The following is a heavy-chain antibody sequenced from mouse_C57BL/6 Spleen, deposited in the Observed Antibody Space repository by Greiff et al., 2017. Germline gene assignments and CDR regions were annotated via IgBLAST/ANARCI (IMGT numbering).Heavy chain of an antibody. CDR1: GYTFTSYW. Sequence: QVQLQQPGAELVKPGASVKMSCKASGYTFTSYWITWVKQRPGQGLEWIGDIYPGSGSTNYNEKFKSKATLTVDTTSSTAYMQLSSLTSEDAAVYYCASYNEDFDYWGQGTTLTVSS. CDR2: IYPGSGST. J-gene: IGHJ2*01. D-gene: IGHD1-3*01. CDR3: ASYNEDFDY. V-gene: IGHV1-55*01.